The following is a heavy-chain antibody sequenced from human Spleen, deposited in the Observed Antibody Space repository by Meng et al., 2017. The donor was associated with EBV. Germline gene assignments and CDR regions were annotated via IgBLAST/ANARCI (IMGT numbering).Heavy chain of an antibody. J-gene: IGHJ4*02. CDR3: AKEGRGYSRIDY. CDR2: ISGSGGST. D-gene: IGHD5-18*01. CDR1: GFTFSSYA. Sequence: EGQVVGAGGGLGRPGGSLRLSCAVSGFTFSSYAMSWVRQAPGKELEWVSAISGSGGSTYYADSVKGRFTISRDNSKHTVYLQMNSLRAEDTALYYCAKEGRGYSRIDYWGQGTLVTVSS. V-gene: IGHV3-23*04.